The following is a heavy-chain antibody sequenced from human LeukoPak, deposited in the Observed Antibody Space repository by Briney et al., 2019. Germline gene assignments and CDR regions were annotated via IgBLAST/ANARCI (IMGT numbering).Heavy chain of an antibody. V-gene: IGHV3-43*01. CDR2: ISWDGGST. CDR3: GRGPHQLVPKLDY. Sequence: PGGSLRLSCAASGFTFDVYTMHWVRQAPGKGLEWVSLISWDGGSTYYTDSVKGRFTISRDNGKNSLYLQMNSLRTEDTALYYCGRGPHQLVPKLDYWGQGTLVTVSS. CDR1: GFTFDVYT. J-gene: IGHJ4*02. D-gene: IGHD6-13*01.